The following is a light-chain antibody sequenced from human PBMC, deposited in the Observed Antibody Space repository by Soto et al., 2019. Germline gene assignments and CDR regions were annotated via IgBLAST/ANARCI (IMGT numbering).Light chain of an antibody. CDR2: GNS. J-gene: IGLJ1*01. V-gene: IGLV1-40*01. Sequence: QSVLTKPPSVSGAPGQRVTISCTGSSSNIGAGYDVHWYQQLPGTAPKLLIYGNSNRPSGVPDRFSGSKSGTSASLAITGLQAEDEADYYCQSDVSSLSYVFGTGTKLTVL. CDR1: SSNIGAGYD. CDR3: QSDVSSLSYV.